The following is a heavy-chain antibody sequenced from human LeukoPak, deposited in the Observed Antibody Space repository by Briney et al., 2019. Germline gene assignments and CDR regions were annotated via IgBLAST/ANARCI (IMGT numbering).Heavy chain of an antibody. CDR3: ARNRYYGLDV. J-gene: IGHJ6*02. CDR1: GFIFSNYA. Sequence: GGSLRLSCAASGFIFSNYAMYWVRQAPGKGLEWVSVIFSDGSTYHADSVKGRFTISRDNSKNTLYLQMNSLRVDDTSVYYCARNRYYGLDVWGQGTTVTVSS. V-gene: IGHV3-66*02. CDR2: IFSDGST.